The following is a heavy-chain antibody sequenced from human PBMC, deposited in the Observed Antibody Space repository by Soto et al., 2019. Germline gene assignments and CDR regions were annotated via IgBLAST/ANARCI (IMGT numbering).Heavy chain of an antibody. J-gene: IGHJ5*02. CDR3: ARIMRDAVGEPDAISYFAP. CDR2: IFSDDEY. V-gene: IGHV2-26*01. D-gene: IGHD2-2*02. CDR1: GFSLSNPKMG. Sequence: QAPLKESGPLLVKPTETLPLTCTVSGFSLSNPKMGVSWTRQPPGKAPEWLSHIFSDDEYSYSTALKNRLFISTDTSKSQVVLTMTTMDPVDSATFYCARIMRDAVGEPDAISYFAPWGQGTQVTVSS.